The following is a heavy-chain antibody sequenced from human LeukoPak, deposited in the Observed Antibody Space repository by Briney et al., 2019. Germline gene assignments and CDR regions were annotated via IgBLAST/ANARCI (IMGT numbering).Heavy chain of an antibody. V-gene: IGHV4-61*02. CDR1: GGSISSGSYY. CDR3: ARVATMVRGVSGYYMDV. D-gene: IGHD3-10*01. Sequence: SETLSLTCTVSGGSISSGSYYWSWIRQPAGKGLEWIGRIYTSGSTNYNPSLKSRVTISVDTSKNQFSLKLSSVTAADTAVYYCARVATMVRGVSGYYMDVWGKGTTVTISS. CDR2: IYTSGST. J-gene: IGHJ6*03.